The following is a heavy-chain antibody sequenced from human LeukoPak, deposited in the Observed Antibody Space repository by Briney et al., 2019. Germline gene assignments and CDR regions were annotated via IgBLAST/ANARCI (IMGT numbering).Heavy chain of an antibody. J-gene: IGHJ3*01. CDR3: ARGPRIAAAE. Sequence: SETLSLTCTVSGGSISSYYWSWIRRPPGKGLEWIGYIYYSGSTNYNPSLKSRVTISVDTSKNQFSLKLSSVTAADTAVYYCARGPRIAAAEWGQGTMVTVSS. V-gene: IGHV4-59*01. CDR2: IYYSGST. CDR1: GGSISSYY. D-gene: IGHD6-13*01.